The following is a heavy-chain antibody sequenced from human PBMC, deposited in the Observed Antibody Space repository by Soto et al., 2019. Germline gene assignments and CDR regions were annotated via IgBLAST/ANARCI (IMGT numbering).Heavy chain of an antibody. V-gene: IGHV1-69*14. CDR1: GGTFSSYA. CDR2: IIPIFGTA. D-gene: IGHD1-1*01. J-gene: IGHJ6*02. Sequence: QVQLVQSGAEVKKPGSSVKVSCKASGGTFSSYAISWVRQAPGQGLEWMGGIIPIFGTANYAQKFQGRVTITADKSTSTAYMDLSSLRSEDTVVYYCASPTKPLYYYYGMDVWCQGTTVTVSS. CDR3: ASPTKPLYYYYGMDV.